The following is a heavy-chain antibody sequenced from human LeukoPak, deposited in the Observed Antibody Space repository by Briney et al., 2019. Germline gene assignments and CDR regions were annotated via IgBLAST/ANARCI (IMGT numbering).Heavy chain of an antibody. Sequence: GGSLRLSCAASGFTFSSYAMHWVRQAPGKGLEWVSVISYDGRDKYSADSVKGRFTISRDNSKNTLYLQMNSLRAEDTAVYYCARGGFSGYDFERFDYWGQGTLVTVSS. CDR2: ISYDGRDK. V-gene: IGHV3-30*04. J-gene: IGHJ4*02. CDR3: ARGGFSGYDFERFDY. CDR1: GFTFSSYA. D-gene: IGHD5-12*01.